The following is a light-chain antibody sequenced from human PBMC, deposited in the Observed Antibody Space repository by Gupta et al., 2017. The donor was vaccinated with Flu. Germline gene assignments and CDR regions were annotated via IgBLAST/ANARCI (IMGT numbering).Light chain of an antibody. CDR3: AEWDDRLRGLV. CDR1: SSNIGNSY. V-gene: IGLV1-47*01. Sequence: QSVLTQPPSASGTPGQRVTISCSGSSSNIGNSYVYWFRQLPGTDPKLLIYRDNQRPSGVPDRFAGSKSGTSDSRAIRGLRSEDEAEDDCAEWDDRLRGLVFGGGTKLTVL. J-gene: IGLJ3*02. CDR2: RDN.